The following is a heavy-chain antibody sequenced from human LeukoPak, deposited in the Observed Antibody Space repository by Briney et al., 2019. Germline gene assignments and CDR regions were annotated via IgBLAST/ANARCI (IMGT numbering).Heavy chain of an antibody. J-gene: IGHJ5*02. D-gene: IGHD1-26*01. CDR3: ARSRAFNSGAFDP. CDR2: IYNGVNT. CDR1: GASVSSASY. V-gene: IGHV4-61*01. Sequence: SETLSLTCTVSGASVSSASYWTWIRQPPGKGAEWIAHIYNGVNTNYNPSLKSRVTMSVDTSKNQFSLRLNSVTAADTAVYYCARSRAFNSGAFDPWGQGSLVTVSS.